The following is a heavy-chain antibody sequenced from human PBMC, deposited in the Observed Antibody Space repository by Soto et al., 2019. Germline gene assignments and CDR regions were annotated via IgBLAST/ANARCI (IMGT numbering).Heavy chain of an antibody. Sequence: SETLSLTCTVSGDSITSPDFYWGWIRRPPGQGLEWIGNISHSGSTYYNPPLKSRVTISVDASKNQFSMKLSSVTAADTAVYYCARGDSDYGDYVSYYYYYMDVWGKGTTVTVSS. CDR3: ARGDSDYGDYVSYYYYYMDV. CDR2: ISHSGST. V-gene: IGHV4-39*07. CDR1: GDSITSPDFY. J-gene: IGHJ6*03. D-gene: IGHD4-17*01.